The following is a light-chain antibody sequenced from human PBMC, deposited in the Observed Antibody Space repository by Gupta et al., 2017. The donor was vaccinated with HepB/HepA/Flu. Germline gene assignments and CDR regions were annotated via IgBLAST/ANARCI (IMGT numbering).Light chain of an antibody. J-gene: IGKJ1*01. CDR1: QSVHNSY. Sequence: EIVLTQSPGTLSLSPGERATLSCRASQSVHNSYLAWYQHKPGQAPRLLMYAASRRPTGIPDRFSGSGSGTDFTLTISRRESEDFGVYYCQQYGSSPSETFGQGTRVEIK. CDR2: AAS. V-gene: IGKV3-20*01. CDR3: QQYGSSPSET.